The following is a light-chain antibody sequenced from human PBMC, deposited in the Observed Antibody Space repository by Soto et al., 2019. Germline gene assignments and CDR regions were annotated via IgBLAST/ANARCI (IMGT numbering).Light chain of an antibody. CDR1: QSLSGW. CDR2: DTS. CDR3: QQASSFPLT. J-gene: IGKJ5*01. V-gene: IGKV1-12*01. Sequence: DIQMTQSPSTLSASVGDRVTITCRASQSLSGWLAWYQQKPGKAPNLLIYDTSTLKSGVPSRFSGSASGTYFTLTISSLQPEDFATYYCQQASSFPLTFGQGTRLENK.